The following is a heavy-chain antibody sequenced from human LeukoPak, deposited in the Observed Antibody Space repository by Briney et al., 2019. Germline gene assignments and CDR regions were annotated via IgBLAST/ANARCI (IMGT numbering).Heavy chain of an antibody. CDR3: ARHNILTGYNIDY. J-gene: IGHJ4*02. CDR2: INHSGST. Sequence: PSETLSLTCAVYGGSFSGYFWSWIRQPPGKGLEWIGEINHSGSTNYNPSLKSRVTISVDTSKNQFSLKLSSVTAADTAVYYCARHNILTGYNIDYWGQGTLVTVSS. D-gene: IGHD3-9*01. V-gene: IGHV4-34*01. CDR1: GGSFSGYF.